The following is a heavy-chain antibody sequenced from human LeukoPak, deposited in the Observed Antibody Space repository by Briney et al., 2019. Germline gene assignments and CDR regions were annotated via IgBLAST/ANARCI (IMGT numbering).Heavy chain of an antibody. CDR3: ARDSVAARLFDY. J-gene: IGHJ4*02. D-gene: IGHD6-6*01. CDR2: INWNGGST. Sequence: EGTLRLSPVASRVTLYEYALRRVTGAASPQLEAVSGINWNGGSTGYADSVKGRFTISRDNAKNSLYLQMNSLRAEDTALYYCARDSVAARLFDYWGQGTLVTVSS. V-gene: IGHV3-20*03. CDR1: RVTLYEYA.